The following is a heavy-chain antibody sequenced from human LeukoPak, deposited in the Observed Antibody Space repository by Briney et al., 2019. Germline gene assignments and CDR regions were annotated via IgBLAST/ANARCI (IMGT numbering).Heavy chain of an antibody. CDR3: ARANTVTGPYYYYYMDV. J-gene: IGHJ6*03. CDR1: GGSISSSSYY. D-gene: IGHD4-17*01. V-gene: IGHV4-39*07. CDR2: IYYSGST. Sequence: PSETLSLTCTVSGGSISSSSYYWGWIRQPPGKGLEWIGSIYYSGSTYYNPSLKSRVTISVDTSKNQFSLKLSSVTAADTAVYYCARANTVTGPYYYYYMDVWGKGTTVTVSS.